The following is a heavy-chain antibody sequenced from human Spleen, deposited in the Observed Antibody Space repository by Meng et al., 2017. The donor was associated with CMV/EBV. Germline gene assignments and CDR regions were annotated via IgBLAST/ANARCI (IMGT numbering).Heavy chain of an antibody. J-gene: IGHJ5*02. CDR1: GYTFTGYY. CDR2: INANSGGT. V-gene: IGHV1-2*02. CDR3: ARDAVVPAANFRPVWFDP. Sequence: ASVKVSCKASGYTFTGYYMHWVRQAPGQGLEWMGWINANSGGTNYAQKFQGRVTMTRDTSISTAYMELSRLRSGDTAVYYCARDAVVPAANFRPVWFDPWGQGTLVTVSS. D-gene: IGHD2-2*01.